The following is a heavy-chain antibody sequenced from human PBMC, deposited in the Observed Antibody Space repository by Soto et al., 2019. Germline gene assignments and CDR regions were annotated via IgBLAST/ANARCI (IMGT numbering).Heavy chain of an antibody. CDR1: GFTFSNAW. V-gene: IGHV3-15*01. CDR2: IKSKTDGGTT. Sequence: SRTLSCAASGFTFSNAWISWVRQAPGKGLEWVGRIKSKTDGGTTDYAAPVKGKFTISRDDSKNTLYLQMNSLKTEDTAVYYCTTEKNYYYGMDVWGQGTTVTVSS. CDR3: TTEKNYYYGMDV. J-gene: IGHJ6*02.